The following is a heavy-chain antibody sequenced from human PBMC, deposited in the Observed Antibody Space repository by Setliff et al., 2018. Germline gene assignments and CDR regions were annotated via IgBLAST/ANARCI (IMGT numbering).Heavy chain of an antibody. CDR3: ARVWRSSSWYWFDP. CDR2: INTNTGNP. Sequence: ASVKVSCKASGYTFTSYAMNWVRQAPGQGLEWMGSINTNTGNPTYAQGFTGRFVFSLDTSVSTAYLQISSLKAEDTAVYYCARVWRSSSWYWFDPWGQGTLVTVSS. D-gene: IGHD6-13*01. V-gene: IGHV7-4-1*02. J-gene: IGHJ5*02. CDR1: GYTFTSYA.